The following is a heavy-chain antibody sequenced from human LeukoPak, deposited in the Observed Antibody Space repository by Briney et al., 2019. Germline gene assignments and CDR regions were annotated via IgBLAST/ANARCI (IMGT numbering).Heavy chain of an antibody. J-gene: IGHJ1*01. CDR1: GFTFGSYG. CDR3: ARVCLWDSSNWYFCFQY. V-gene: IGHV3-30*02. CDR2: IRYDGNEK. D-gene: IGHD6-13*01. Sequence: GGSLRLSCAASGFTFGSYGMHWVRQAPGRGLEWMTFIRYDGNEKFYSDSVKGRITVSRDNSKNTLYLQMSSLRPEDTAIYYCARVCLWDSSNWYFCFQYWGQGTLVTVSS.